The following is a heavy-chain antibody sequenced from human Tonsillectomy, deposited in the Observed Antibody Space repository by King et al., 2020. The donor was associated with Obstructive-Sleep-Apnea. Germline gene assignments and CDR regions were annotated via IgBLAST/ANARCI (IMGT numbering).Heavy chain of an antibody. CDR3: AKAIQVVTATAALSY. J-gene: IGHJ4*02. CDR1: GFTFDDYA. V-gene: IGHV3-9*01. D-gene: IGHD2-15*01. Sequence: VQLVESGGGLVQPGRSLRLSCAASGFTFDDYAMHWVRQAPGKGLEWVSGITWNSGPIGYAASVKGRFTISRDNAKNSLYLQMTSLRAEDTAVYYCAKAIQVVTATAALSYWGQGTLVTVSS. CDR2: ITWNSGPI.